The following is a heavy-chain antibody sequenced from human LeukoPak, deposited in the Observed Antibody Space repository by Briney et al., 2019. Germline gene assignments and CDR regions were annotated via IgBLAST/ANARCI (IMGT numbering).Heavy chain of an antibody. Sequence: GGSLRLSCVASGFTFSNYGMSWVRQAPGKGVEWVSVISESGDRTYYADVVKGRFTVSRDIAQNTVSLQMSSLRIDDAGVYFCARAVRPMGMITNFDFWGQGTLVTVSS. CDR2: ISESGDRT. V-gene: IGHV3-23*01. CDR3: ARAVRPMGMITNFDF. CDR1: GFTFSNYG. D-gene: IGHD3-16*01. J-gene: IGHJ4*02.